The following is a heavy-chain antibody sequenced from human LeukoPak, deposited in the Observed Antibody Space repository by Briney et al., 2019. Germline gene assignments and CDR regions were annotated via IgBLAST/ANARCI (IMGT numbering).Heavy chain of an antibody. Sequence: PGGSLRLSCAASGFTFSSYSMNWVRQAPGKGLEWVAVISYDGSNKYYADSVKGRFTISRDNSKNTLYLQMNSLRAEDTAVYYCAREGGYDYPYYFDYWGQGTLVTVSS. CDR1: GFTFSSYS. V-gene: IGHV3-30*03. J-gene: IGHJ4*02. CDR2: ISYDGSNK. D-gene: IGHD5-12*01. CDR3: AREGGYDYPYYFDY.